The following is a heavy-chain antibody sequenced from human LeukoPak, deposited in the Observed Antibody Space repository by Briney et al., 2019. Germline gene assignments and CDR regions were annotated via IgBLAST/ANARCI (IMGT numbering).Heavy chain of an antibody. CDR3: TRGPGSTWYSDY. CDR1: GFTVSSNY. V-gene: IGHV3-53*05. D-gene: IGHD6-13*01. CDR2: IYSGGDT. Sequence: QPGGPLRLSCAASGFTVSSNYMNWVRQAPGKGLEWVSIIYSGGDTYYADSVKGRFTISGDNSKNTLYLQMNNLRADDTAVYYCTRGPGSTWYSDYWGQGTLVTVSS. J-gene: IGHJ4*02.